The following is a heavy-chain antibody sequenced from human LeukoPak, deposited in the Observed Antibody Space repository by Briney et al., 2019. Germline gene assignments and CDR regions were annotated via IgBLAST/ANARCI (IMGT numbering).Heavy chain of an antibody. D-gene: IGHD3-22*01. Sequence: GGSLRLSCEASGFTFSSYGMTWVRQAPGKGLEWVSSISTSSIYIYYADSLKGRFTISRHNARNSLYLQMDSLRAEDTAVYYCARGVWESSGYYYDYWGQGTLVTVSS. V-gene: IGHV3-21*01. J-gene: IGHJ4*02. CDR2: ISTSSIYI. CDR1: GFTFSSYG. CDR3: ARGVWESSGYYYDY.